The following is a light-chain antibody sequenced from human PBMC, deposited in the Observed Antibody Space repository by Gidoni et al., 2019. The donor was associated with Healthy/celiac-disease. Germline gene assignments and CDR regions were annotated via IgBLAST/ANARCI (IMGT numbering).Light chain of an antibody. CDR2: AAS. CDR1: QRSSSS. V-gene: IGKV1-39*01. Sequence: DIQMTQSPSSLSATVGDRVTITCRASQRSSSSLNCYQQKPGKAPKLLIYAASSLQSGVPSRFSGSGSGTDFTLTISSLQPEAFATYYCQQSYSTPDTFXXXTKLEIK. CDR3: QQSYSTPDT. J-gene: IGKJ2*01.